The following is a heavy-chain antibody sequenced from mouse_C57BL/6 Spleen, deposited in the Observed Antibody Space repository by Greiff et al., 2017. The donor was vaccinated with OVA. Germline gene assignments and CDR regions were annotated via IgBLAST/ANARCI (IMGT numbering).Heavy chain of an antibody. CDR1: GFSFNTYA. Sequence: EVQLVESGGGLVQPKGSLKLSCAASGFSFNTYAMNWVRQAPGKGLEWVARIRSKSNNYATYYADSVKDRFTISRDDSESMLYLQMNNLKTEDTAMYYCGRDYYGSRYWYFDVWGTGTTVTVSS. CDR3: GRDYYGSRYWYFDV. V-gene: IGHV10-1*01. CDR2: IRSKSNNYAT. J-gene: IGHJ1*03. D-gene: IGHD1-1*01.